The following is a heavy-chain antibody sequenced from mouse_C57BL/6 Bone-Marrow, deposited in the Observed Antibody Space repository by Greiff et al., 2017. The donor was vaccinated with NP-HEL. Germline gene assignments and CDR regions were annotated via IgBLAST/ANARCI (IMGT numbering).Heavy chain of an antibody. V-gene: IGHV5-9-1*02. J-gene: IGHJ2*01. CDR1: GFTFSSYA. Sequence: EVHLVESGEGLVKPGGSLKLSCAASGFTFSSYAMSWVRQTPEKRLEWVAYISSGGDYIYYADTVKGRFTISRDNARNTLYLQMSSLKSEDTAMYYCTREYYGSSYPYFDYWGQGTTLTVSS. D-gene: IGHD1-1*01. CDR2: ISSGGDYI. CDR3: TREYYGSSYPYFDY.